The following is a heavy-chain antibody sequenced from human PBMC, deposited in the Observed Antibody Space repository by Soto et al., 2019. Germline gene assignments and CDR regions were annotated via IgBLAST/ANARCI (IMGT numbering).Heavy chain of an antibody. D-gene: IGHD3-10*01. CDR2: INPNGGST. CDR1: GDTFTSYY. CDR3: ARSSWGVYGIIIEGTNCFAP. J-gene: IGHJ5*02. V-gene: IGHV1-46*01. Sequence: ASVKVSCKAPGDTFTSYYMHWVRQAPGHGLEWMGVINPNGGSTRFAQKFQGGVTMTRDTSTSTVYMELRGLTSEDTAVYYCARSSWGVYGIIIEGTNCFAPWGQGTLVTVSS.